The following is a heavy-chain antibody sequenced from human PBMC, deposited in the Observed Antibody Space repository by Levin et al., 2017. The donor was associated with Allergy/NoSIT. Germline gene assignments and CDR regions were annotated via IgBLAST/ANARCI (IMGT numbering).Heavy chain of an antibody. CDR1: GFTFSSDW. Sequence: GGSLRLSCAASGFTFSSDWMHWVRQAPGKGLVWVSRINSDGSGTSYADSVKGRFTVSRDNAKNTVYLQMNSLRAEDTAVYYCARDLGYCSGGSCRNWFDPWGQGTLVTVSS. CDR2: INSDGSGT. CDR3: ARDLGYCSGGSCRNWFDP. J-gene: IGHJ5*02. V-gene: IGHV3-74*01. D-gene: IGHD2-15*01.